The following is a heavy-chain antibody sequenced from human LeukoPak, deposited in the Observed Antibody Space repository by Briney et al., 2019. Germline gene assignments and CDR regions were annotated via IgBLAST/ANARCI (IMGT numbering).Heavy chain of an antibody. V-gene: IGHV3-74*01. D-gene: IGHD3-3*01. J-gene: IGHJ6*03. CDR1: GLTFSGYW. Sequence: GGSLRLSCAASGLTFSGYWMHWVRQAPGKGLVWVSRINSDGRSTTYADSVKGRFTVSRDNAKNTLYLQMNGLRAEDTAVYYCARGGGYYNFWSGDYYHYYYYMDVWGKGTTVTVSS. CDR2: INSDGRST. CDR3: ARGGGYYNFWSGDYYHYYYYMDV.